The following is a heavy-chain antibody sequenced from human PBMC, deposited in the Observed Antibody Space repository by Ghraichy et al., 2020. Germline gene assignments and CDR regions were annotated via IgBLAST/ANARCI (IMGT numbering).Heavy chain of an antibody. CDR1: GFSFNRHD. CDR2: ISSSSSTI. Sequence: GGSLRLSCAVSGFSFNRHDMSWVRQAPRKGLEWVSYISSSSSTIYYGDSVKGRFTISRDNAKNSLYLQLNSLRDEDTAVYYCARDLSSPYYGMDVWGQGTTVTGSS. CDR3: ARDLSSPYYGMDV. J-gene: IGHJ6*02. V-gene: IGHV3-48*02.